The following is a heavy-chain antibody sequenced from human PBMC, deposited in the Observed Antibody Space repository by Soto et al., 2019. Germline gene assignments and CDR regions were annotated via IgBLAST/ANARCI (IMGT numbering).Heavy chain of an antibody. CDR2: VIPILGMA. V-gene: IGHV1-69*02. D-gene: IGHD2-2*01. Sequence: QVQLVQSGAEVKKPGSSVKVSCEASGGTFSSYSFSWVRQAPGQGLEWMGRVIPILGMANYAQKFQGRVTITADKSTSTVYMELSSLRSEDTAVYYCARGGAVVVPGAVDRHNWFDPWGQGTLVTVPS. CDR3: ARGGAVVVPGAVDRHNWFDP. CDR1: GGTFSSYS. J-gene: IGHJ5*02.